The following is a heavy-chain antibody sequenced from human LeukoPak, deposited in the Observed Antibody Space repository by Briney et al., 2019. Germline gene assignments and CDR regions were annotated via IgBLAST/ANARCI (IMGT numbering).Heavy chain of an antibody. J-gene: IGHJ5*02. CDR3: ARVITGTTQGDNWFDP. CDR1: GFTFSSYS. V-gene: IGHV3-21*01. D-gene: IGHD1-7*01. Sequence: GGSLRLSCAASGFTFSSYSMNWVRQAPGKGLEWVSSISSSSSYIYYADSVKGRFTISRDNAKNSLYLQMNSLRAEDTAVYYCARVITGTTQGDNWFDPWGQGTLVTASS. CDR2: ISSSSSYI.